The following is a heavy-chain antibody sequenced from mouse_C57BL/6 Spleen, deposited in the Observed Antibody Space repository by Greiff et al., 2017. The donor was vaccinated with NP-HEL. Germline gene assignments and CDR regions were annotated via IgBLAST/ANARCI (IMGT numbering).Heavy chain of an antibody. Sequence: VQLQQSGPELVKPGASVKISCKASGYAFSSSWMNWVKQRPGKGLEWIGRIYPGDGDTNYNGKFKGKATLPADKYSSTAYMQLSSLTSEDSAVYFCARGVDRAWFAYWGQGTLVTVSA. D-gene: IGHD1-1*01. CDR2: IYPGDGDT. CDR1: GYAFSSSW. J-gene: IGHJ3*01. CDR3: ARGVDRAWFAY. V-gene: IGHV1-82*01.